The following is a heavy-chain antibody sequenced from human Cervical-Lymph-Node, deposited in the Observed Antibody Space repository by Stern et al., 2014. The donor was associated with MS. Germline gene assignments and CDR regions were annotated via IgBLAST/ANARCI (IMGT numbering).Heavy chain of an antibody. CDR3: ARRGHGYMGIDY. V-gene: IGHV5-51*03. D-gene: IGHD5-24*01. CDR2: IYPGDSET. Sequence: EDQLVESGAEVKKPGESLRISCEVSGYKFTNNWIGWVRQMPGNGLEWMGIIYPGDSETRYSPSFQGQVTILVDKSNTTAYLQWSSLKASDTALYYCARRGHGYMGIDYWGQGTPVTVSS. J-gene: IGHJ4*02. CDR1: GYKFTNNW.